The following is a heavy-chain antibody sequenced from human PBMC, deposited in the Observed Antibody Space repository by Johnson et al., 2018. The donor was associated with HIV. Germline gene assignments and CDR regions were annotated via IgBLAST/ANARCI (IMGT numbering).Heavy chain of an antibody. Sequence: VQLVESGGGLVQPGGSLRLSCAASGFTVSSNYMSWVRQAPGKGLEWVSVIHSDDSTYYADSVQGRLTISRDNSKNTVYLQMNSLRAEDTAVYYCARDTSIAAARAFDIWGQGTMVTVSS. CDR1: GFTVSSNY. CDR2: IHSDDST. D-gene: IGHD6-6*01. CDR3: ARDTSIAAARAFDI. J-gene: IGHJ3*02. V-gene: IGHV3-66*01.